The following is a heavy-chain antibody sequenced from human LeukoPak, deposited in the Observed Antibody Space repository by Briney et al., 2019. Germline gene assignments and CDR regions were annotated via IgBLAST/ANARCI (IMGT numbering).Heavy chain of an antibody. Sequence: GGSLRLSCAASGFTFSTYGMHWVRQAPGKGLEWVGRIKSKTGGGTTDYGAPVKGRFIISRDDSKNTLYLQMNGLKIEDTAVYYCITDPGEWEPIWGQGTMVTVSS. D-gene: IGHD1-26*01. CDR3: ITDPGEWEPI. V-gene: IGHV3-15*01. CDR1: GFTFSTYG. CDR2: IKSKTGGGTT. J-gene: IGHJ3*02.